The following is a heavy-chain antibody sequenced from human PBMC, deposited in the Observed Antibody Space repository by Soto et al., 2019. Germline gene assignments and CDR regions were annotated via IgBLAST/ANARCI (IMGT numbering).Heavy chain of an antibody. V-gene: IGHV3-48*03. J-gene: IGHJ5*02. CDR1: GFTFSSYE. CDR3: ARAASSTSCWNWFDP. CDR2: ISSSGSTV. Sequence: HPWGSLRLSCAAPGFTFSSYEINFFRQSPCKGLEWVSYISSSGSTVYYADSVKGRFTISRDNAKNSLYLQMSSLRAEDTAVYYCARAASSTSCWNWFDPWGQGTLVTVSS. D-gene: IGHD2-2*01.